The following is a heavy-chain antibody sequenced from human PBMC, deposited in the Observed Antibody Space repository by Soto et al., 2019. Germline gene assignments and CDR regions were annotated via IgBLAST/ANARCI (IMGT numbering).Heavy chain of an antibody. V-gene: IGHV1-69*13. Sequence: LVKVSCKASGGTFSSYAISWVRQAPGQGLEWMGGIIPIFGTANYAQKFQGRVTITADESTSTAYMELSSLRSEDTAVYYCARGGRLNYYYYGMDVWGQGTTVTVSS. CDR3: ARGGRLNYYYYGMDV. CDR1: GGTFSSYA. CDR2: IIPIFGTA. D-gene: IGHD6-25*01. J-gene: IGHJ6*02.